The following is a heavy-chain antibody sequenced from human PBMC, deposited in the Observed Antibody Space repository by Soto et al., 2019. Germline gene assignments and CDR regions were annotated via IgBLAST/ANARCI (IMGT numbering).Heavy chain of an antibody. J-gene: IGHJ4*02. CDR2: IYHSGST. V-gene: IGHV4-30-2*01. CDR3: ARQPTYYDILTGTQNYFDY. D-gene: IGHD3-9*01. Sequence: SETLSLTCAVSGGSISSGGYSWSWIRQPPGKGPEWIGYIYHSGSTYYNPSLKSRVTISVDRSKNQFSLKLSSVTAADTAVYYCARQPTYYDILTGTQNYFDYWGQGTLVTVSS. CDR1: GGSISSGGYS.